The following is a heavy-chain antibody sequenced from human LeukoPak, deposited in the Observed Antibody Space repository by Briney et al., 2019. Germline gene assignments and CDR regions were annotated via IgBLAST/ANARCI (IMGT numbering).Heavy chain of an antibody. J-gene: IGHJ4*02. CDR3: AKAGGGSSGYFVDY. CDR2: ISSSSSYI. D-gene: IGHD3-22*01. Sequence: SGGSLRLSCAASGFTFSSYSMYWVRQAPGKGLEWVSSISSSSSYIYYADSVKGRFTISRDNSKNTLYLQMNSLRAEDTAVYYCAKAGGGSSGYFVDYWGQGTLVTVSS. CDR1: GFTFSSYS. V-gene: IGHV3-21*01.